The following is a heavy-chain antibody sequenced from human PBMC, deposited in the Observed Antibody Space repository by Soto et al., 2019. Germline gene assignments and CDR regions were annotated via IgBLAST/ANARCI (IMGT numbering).Heavy chain of an antibody. D-gene: IGHD4-17*01. Sequence: EVQLVESGGGLVKPGGSLRLSCAASGFTFSSYSMNWVRQAPGKGLECVSSISSSSSYIYYADSVKGRFTISRDNAKNSLYLQMNSLRAEDTAVSYCARDRPTVTTCPDYWGQGTLVTVSS. V-gene: IGHV3-21*01. J-gene: IGHJ4*02. CDR1: GFTFSSYS. CDR3: ARDRPTVTTCPDY. CDR2: ISSSSSYI.